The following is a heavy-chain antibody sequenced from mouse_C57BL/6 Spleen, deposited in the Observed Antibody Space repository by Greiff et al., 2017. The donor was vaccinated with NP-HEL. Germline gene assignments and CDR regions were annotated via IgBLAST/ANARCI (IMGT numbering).Heavy chain of an antibody. CDR3: ARGPYDYAMDY. J-gene: IGHJ4*01. D-gene: IGHD2-12*01. CDR1: GFTFSDYY. V-gene: IGHV5-12*01. Sequence: EVKLVESGGGLVQPGGSLKLSCAASGFTFSDYYMYWVRQTLEKRLEWVAYISNGGGSTYYPDTVKGRFTISRDNAKNTLYLQMSRLKSEDTAMYYCARGPYDYAMDYWGQGTSVTVSS. CDR2: ISNGGGST.